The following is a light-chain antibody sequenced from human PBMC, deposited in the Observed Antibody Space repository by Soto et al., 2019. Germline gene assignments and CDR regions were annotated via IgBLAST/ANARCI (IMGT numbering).Light chain of an antibody. Sequence: EIVLTQSPATLSVSPGERATLSCRASQSVSRTYLAWYQQKPVQAPSLLIYATSSRATGIPDRFSGSGSGTDFTLTISRLEPEDFAVYFCQQSGNSPLTFGQGTRLEIK. CDR2: ATS. J-gene: IGKJ5*01. CDR3: QQSGNSPLT. CDR1: QSVSRTY. V-gene: IGKV3-20*01.